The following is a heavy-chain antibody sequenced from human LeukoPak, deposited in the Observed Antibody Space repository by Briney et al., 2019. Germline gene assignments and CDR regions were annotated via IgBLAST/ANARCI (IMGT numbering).Heavy chain of an antibody. CDR2: ISGSGTTI. V-gene: IGHV3-48*02. D-gene: IGHD1-1*01. J-gene: IGHJ5*01. CDR3: AREPTTNCFDS. CDR1: GFSFGSYS. Sequence: PGGSLSLSCAASGFSFGSYSMNWVRLAPGKGLEWVSYISGSGTTIYYADSVRGRFTISRDNAKNSLFLQMNSLRDEDTAVYYCAREPTTNCFDSWGQGTLVPSPQ.